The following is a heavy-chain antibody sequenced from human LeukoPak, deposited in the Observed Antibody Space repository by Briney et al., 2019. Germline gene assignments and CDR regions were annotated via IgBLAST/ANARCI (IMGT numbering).Heavy chain of an antibody. CDR1: GGTFTSYA. J-gene: IGHJ5*01. D-gene: IGHD4-17*01. CDR3: ARETATVTTYAYNWFDS. V-gene: IGHV1-69*13. CDR2: SIPIFDTA. Sequence: SVKVSCKASGGTFTSYAISWGRQAPGQGLEWMGGSIPIFDTANYAQTFQGRVTITSDESTSTAYMELSSLRSEDAATYYCARETATVTTYAYNWFDSWGQGTLVTVSP.